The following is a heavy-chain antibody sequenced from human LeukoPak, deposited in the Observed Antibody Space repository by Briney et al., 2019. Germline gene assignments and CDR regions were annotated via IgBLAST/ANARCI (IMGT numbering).Heavy chain of an antibody. V-gene: IGHV3-20*04. J-gene: IGHJ3*02. Sequence: GGSLRLSCEASGVTFCDYGMSWVRQGRGKGLEWVSGITRNGDTTSYADSVNGRFTISRDNAKSCLYLQMNSLRAEDTAFYYCARGYNHGPIDMWGQGTLVTVSS. CDR2: ITRNGDTT. CDR3: ARGYNHGPIDM. CDR1: GVTFCDYG. D-gene: IGHD2-2*02.